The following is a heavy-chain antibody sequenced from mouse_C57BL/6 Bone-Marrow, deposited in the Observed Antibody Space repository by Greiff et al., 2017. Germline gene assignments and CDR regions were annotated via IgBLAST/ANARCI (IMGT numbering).Heavy chain of an antibody. Sequence: QVQLQQPGAELVMPGASVKLSCKASGYTFTRYWMNWVKQRPGQGLEWIGEIDPSDSYTNYNQKFKGKSTLTVDKSSSTAYMQLSSLTSEDSAVYYCARGMDYWGQGTSVTVSS. J-gene: IGHJ4*01. CDR1: GYTFTRYW. CDR2: IDPSDSYT. CDR3: ARGMDY. V-gene: IGHV1-69*01.